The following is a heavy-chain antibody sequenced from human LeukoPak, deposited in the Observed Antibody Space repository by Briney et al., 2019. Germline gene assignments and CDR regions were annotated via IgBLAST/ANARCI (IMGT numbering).Heavy chain of an antibody. CDR1: GFTFSSYW. CDR2: IKQDGSDK. D-gene: IGHD3-10*01. J-gene: IGHJ4*02. Sequence: GGSLRLSCAASGFTFSSYWMSWVRQAPGKGLEWVANIKQDGSDKYYVDSVKGRFTISRDNAKNSLYLQMNSLRAEDTAVYYCAREAITMVRGVMYYFDYWGQGTLVTVSS. CDR3: AREAITMVRGVMYYFDY. V-gene: IGHV3-7*01.